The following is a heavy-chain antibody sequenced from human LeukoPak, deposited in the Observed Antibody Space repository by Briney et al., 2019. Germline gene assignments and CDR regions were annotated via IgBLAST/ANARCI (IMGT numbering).Heavy chain of an antibody. CDR2: INHSGST. J-gene: IGHJ6*03. Sequence: PSETLSLTCAVYGGSFSGYYWSWIRQPPGKGLEWIGEINHSGSTNYNPSLKSRVTISVDTSKNQFSLKLSSVTAADTAAYYCAKGGDHTVTTFGYYYYMDVWGKGTTVTVSS. D-gene: IGHD4-17*01. V-gene: IGHV4-34*01. CDR3: AKGGDHTVTTFGYYYYMDV. CDR1: GGSFSGYY.